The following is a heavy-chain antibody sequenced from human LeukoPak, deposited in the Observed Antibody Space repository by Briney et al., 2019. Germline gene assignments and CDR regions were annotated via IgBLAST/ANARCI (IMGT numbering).Heavy chain of an antibody. D-gene: IGHD6-19*01. CDR1: GGSISSYY. J-gene: IGHJ5*02. V-gene: IGHV4-4*07. CDR3: ARSSSSGWGFRFDP. CDR2: IYTSGST. Sequence: SETLSLTCTVSGGSISSYYWSWTRQSPGKGLEWIGRIYTSGSTNYNPSLKSRVTISVDTSKNQFSLKLSSVTAADTAVYYCARSSSSGWGFRFDPWGQGTLVTVSS.